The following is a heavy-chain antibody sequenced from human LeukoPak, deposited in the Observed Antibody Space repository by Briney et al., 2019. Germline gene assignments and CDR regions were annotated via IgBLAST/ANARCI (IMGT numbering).Heavy chain of an antibody. CDR3: ARLDFDWLLYGAFDI. Sequence: PSETLSLTCAVYGGSFSGYYWSWIRQPPGKGLEWIGEINHSGSTNYNPSLKSRVTISVDTSKNQFSLKLSSVTAADTAVYYCARLDFDWLLYGAFDIWGQGTMVTVSS. D-gene: IGHD3-9*01. J-gene: IGHJ3*02. CDR2: INHSGST. V-gene: IGHV4-34*01. CDR1: GGSFSGYY.